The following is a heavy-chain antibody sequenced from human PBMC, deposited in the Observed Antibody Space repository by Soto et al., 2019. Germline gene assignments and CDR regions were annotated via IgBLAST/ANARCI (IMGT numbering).Heavy chain of an antibody. CDR2: IHHNGNS. Sequence: QVQLQESGPGLVKPSQTLSLTCTVSGGSISSRAYYWSWVRQPPGKGLEWIGYIHHNGNSYNNPALKSQISISLDTSKNQFSLNLTSVTAADTAVYYCARVSATGTRWFDPWGQGTLVTVSS. D-gene: IGHD1-26*01. J-gene: IGHJ5*02. CDR1: GGSISSRAYY. V-gene: IGHV4-31*01. CDR3: ARVSATGTRWFDP.